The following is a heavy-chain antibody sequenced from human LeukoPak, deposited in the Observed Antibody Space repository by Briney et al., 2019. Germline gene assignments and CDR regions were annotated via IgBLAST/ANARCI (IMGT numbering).Heavy chain of an antibody. CDR3: ARTDIPATPGGYYYGMDV. Sequence: ASVKVSCKASGYTFTSYAMHWVRQAPGQRLEWMGWINAGNGDTKYSQRLQGRVTITADESTSTAYMELSSLRSEDTAVYYCARTDIPATPGGYYYGMDVWGKGTTVTVSS. D-gene: IGHD5-12*01. V-gene: IGHV1-3*01. CDR1: GYTFTSYA. CDR2: INAGNGDT. J-gene: IGHJ6*04.